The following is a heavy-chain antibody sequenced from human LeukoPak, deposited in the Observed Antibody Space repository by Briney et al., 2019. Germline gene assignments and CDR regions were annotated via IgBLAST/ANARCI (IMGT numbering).Heavy chain of an antibody. Sequence: SETLSLTCTVSGGSISSYYWSWIRQPPGKGLEWIGYIYYSGSTSYNPSLKSRVTISVDTSKNQFSLKLSSVTAADTAVYYCARAGTTYWFDPWGQGTLVTVSS. J-gene: IGHJ5*02. CDR2: IYYSGST. CDR3: ARAGTTYWFDP. CDR1: GGSISSYY. D-gene: IGHD1-7*01. V-gene: IGHV4-59*01.